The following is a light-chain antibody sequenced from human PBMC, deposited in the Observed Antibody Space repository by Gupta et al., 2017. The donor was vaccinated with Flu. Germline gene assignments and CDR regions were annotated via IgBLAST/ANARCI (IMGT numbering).Light chain of an antibody. CDR1: SSDVGIYNL. Sequence: QSVLTQPASVSGSPGQSITISCTGLSSDVGIYNLVSWYQQRPGKAPRVIIYESTKRPSGVSSRFSGSRSGNTASLTISGLQAEDEAYYYCCEFIRSDTFIFGGGAKLTVL. CDR3: CEFIRSDTFI. J-gene: IGLJ2*01. CDR2: EST. V-gene: IGLV2-23*02.